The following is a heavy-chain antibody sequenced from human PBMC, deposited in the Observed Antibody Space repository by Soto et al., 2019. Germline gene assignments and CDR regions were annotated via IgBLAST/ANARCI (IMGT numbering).Heavy chain of an antibody. V-gene: IGHV4-4*09. D-gene: IGHD3-16*01. CDR3: ARAPPGPAPRWGV. CDR2: IYPTGKT. Sequence: QVQLQESGPGLVKPSETLSLTCTVSGGSISSYYWSWIRQPPGKGLEWIGYIYPTGKTYYNPSLKNRATLSIDTSQNQFSLQLTSVTAADTAVYFCARAPPGPAPRWGVWGHGTTVTVSS. J-gene: IGHJ6*02. CDR1: GGSISSYY.